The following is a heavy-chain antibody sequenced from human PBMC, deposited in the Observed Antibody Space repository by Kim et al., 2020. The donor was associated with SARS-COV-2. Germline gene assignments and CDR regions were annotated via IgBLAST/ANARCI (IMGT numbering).Heavy chain of an antibody. Sequence: GGSLRLSCVASGFTFSNYWMNWVRQAPGKGLEWVANIKQDGSEKYYVDSVKGRFTISRDNAKNSLYLQMDSLRSEDTAVYYCARGRPYNFDFCGQGTLVTVSS. D-gene: IGHD5-18*01. CDR3: ARGRPYNFDF. J-gene: IGHJ4*02. V-gene: IGHV3-7*01. CDR2: IKQDGSEK. CDR1: GFTFSNYW.